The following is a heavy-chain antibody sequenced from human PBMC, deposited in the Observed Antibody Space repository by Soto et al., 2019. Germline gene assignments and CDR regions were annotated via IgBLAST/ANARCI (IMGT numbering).Heavy chain of an antibody. CDR1: GFTLSTYW. V-gene: IGHV3-74*03. J-gene: IGHJ4*02. D-gene: IGHD3-10*01. CDR2: IKTDGTTT. Sequence: GGSLRLSCEASGFTLSTYWMHWVRQVPGKGLVWVSRIKTDGTTTTYADSVKGRFSISRDNAKNMLYLQMNSLRAEDTAVYYCAKKHGDPMVRGVIITNFDYWGQGT. CDR3: AKKHGDPMVRGVIITNFDY.